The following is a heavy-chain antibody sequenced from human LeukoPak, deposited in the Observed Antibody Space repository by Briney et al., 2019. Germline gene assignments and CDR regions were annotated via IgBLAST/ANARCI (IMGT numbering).Heavy chain of an antibody. Sequence: GGSLRLSCAASGFTVITNDRTWVRQAPGKGLEWVSVLYSDGDTKYADSVQGRFTISRDNSKNTLYLEMNSLSPDDTAVYYCARGVEPLAANTLAYWGQGTLVTVSS. CDR2: LYSDGDT. J-gene: IGHJ4*02. CDR3: ARGVEPLAANTLAY. V-gene: IGHV3-53*01. CDR1: GFTVITND. D-gene: IGHD1-14*01.